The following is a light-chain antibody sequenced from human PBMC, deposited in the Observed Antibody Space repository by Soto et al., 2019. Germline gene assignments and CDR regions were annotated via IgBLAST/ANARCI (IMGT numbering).Light chain of an antibody. Sequence: DIQMTQSPSTLSASVGDRVTITCRASQSLSGWLAWYQQKPGKAPKLLIYKASSLESGVPSRFSGSGSGTEIPPHNRSLQPDDSATYYCQQYNRLYTFGQGIKLDIK. J-gene: IGKJ2*01. CDR1: QSLSGW. CDR2: KAS. V-gene: IGKV1-5*03. CDR3: QQYNRLYT.